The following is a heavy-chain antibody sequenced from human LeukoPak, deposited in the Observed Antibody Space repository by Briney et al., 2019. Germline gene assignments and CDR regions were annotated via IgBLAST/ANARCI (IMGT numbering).Heavy chain of an antibody. CDR2: IGVGSGNT. Sequence: GASVKVSCKASGFTFSSSAVQWVRQARGQRFEWIGWIGVGSGNTNYAERFQERVTITRDMSTSTAYMELSSLRSEDTAVYYCASGVKSTLYYFDYWGQGTLVTVSS. J-gene: IGHJ4*02. CDR1: GFTFSSSA. CDR3: ASGVKSTLYYFDY. D-gene: IGHD1-26*01. V-gene: IGHV1-58*01.